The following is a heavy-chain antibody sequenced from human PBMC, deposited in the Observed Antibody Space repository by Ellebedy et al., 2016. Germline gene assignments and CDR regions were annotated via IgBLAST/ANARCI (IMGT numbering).Heavy chain of an antibody. CDR3: ARGPSICCYDFYFDS. CDR1: GGSISNSNYY. V-gene: IGHV4-31*03. CDR2: IYHSGTI. J-gene: IGHJ4*02. Sequence: SETLSLTXSVSGGSISNSNYYWSWIRQLPGKGLEWIGFIYHSGTISYNPSLKSRLAMSVDRSKNHFSLELKSVTAADTAVYYCARGPSICCYDFYFDSWGQGTLVTVSS. D-gene: IGHD2-15*01.